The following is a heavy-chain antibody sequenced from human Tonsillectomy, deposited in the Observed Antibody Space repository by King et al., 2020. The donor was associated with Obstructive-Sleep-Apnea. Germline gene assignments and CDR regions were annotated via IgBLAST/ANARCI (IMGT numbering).Heavy chain of an antibody. CDR1: GYTFTGYY. J-gene: IGHJ6*02. Sequence: VQLVESGAEVKKPGASVKVSCKASGYTFTGYYMHWVRQAPGQGLEWMGWINPNSGGTNYAQKFQGRVTMTRDTSISTAYMELSRLRSDDTAVYYCARDRGSRSSYYYGMDVWGQGTTVTVSS. V-gene: IGHV1-2*02. CDR2: INPNSGGT. CDR3: ARDRGSRSSYYYGMDV. D-gene: IGHD1-26*01.